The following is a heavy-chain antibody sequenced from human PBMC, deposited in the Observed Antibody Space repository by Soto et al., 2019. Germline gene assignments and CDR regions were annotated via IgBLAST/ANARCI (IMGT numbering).Heavy chain of an antibody. Sequence: GASVKVSCKASGYSFTSYGISWVRQAPGQGLEWMGWVSGYDADTIYVQKFQGRVTMTTDTSTSTAHMELRSLRYDDTAVYYCARYPRIVTDGVGIRDFVYSSQGSPVTVSS. J-gene: IGHJ4*02. CDR2: VSGYDADT. V-gene: IGHV1-18*01. CDR1: GYSFTSYG. D-gene: IGHD3-16*02. CDR3: ARYPRIVTDGVGIRDFVY.